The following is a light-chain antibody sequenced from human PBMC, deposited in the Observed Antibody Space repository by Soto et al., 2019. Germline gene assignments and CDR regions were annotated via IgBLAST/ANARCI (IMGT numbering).Light chain of an antibody. CDR1: QSITRN. CDR3: QQYNNWPMWT. J-gene: IGKJ1*01. CDR2: GAS. Sequence: EIVVTQSPATLSLSPGERATLSCRASQSITRNLAWYQQSPGQAPRLLIYGASTRATGIPARFSGSGSGTEFTLTINSLQSEDFAVYYCQQYNNWPMWTFGQGTKVDI. V-gene: IGKV3-15*01.